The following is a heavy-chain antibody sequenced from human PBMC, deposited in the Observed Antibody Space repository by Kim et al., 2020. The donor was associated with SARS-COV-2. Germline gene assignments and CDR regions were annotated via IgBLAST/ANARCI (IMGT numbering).Heavy chain of an antibody. Sequence: SQKFQGRVTITRDTPASTAYMELSSLRSEDTAVYYCARGPILTGYYWFDPWGQGTLVTVSS. CDR3: ARGPILTGYYWFDP. V-gene: IGHV1-3*01. D-gene: IGHD3-9*01. J-gene: IGHJ5*02.